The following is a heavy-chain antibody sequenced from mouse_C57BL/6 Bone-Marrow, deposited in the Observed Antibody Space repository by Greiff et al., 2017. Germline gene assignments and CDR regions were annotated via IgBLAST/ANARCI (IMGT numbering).Heavy chain of an antibody. V-gene: IGHV14-3*01. CDR3: ARESLPYDMEG. CDR1: GFTFTSSC. Sequence: EVQLQQSVAELVRPGASVKLSCTASGFTFTSSCMHWVKQRPEQGLEWIGRIDPANGNTNYDPKFQGKATITADTSSNTAYMQLSSLTSEDAAIYYCARESLPYDMEGWGQGTTVTVSS. CDR2: IDPANGNT. J-gene: IGHJ4*01.